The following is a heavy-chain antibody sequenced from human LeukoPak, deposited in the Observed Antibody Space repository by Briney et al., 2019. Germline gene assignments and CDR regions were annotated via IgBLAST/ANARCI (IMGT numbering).Heavy chain of an antibody. V-gene: IGHV4-31*03. D-gene: IGHD3-3*01. CDR1: GGSISSGGYY. Sequence: SQTLSLTCTVSGGSISSGGYYWSWIRQHPGKGLEWIGYIYYSGSTYYNPSLKSRVTISVDTSKNQFSLKLSSVTAADTAVYYCASGRITIFGVVTPPDYWGQGTLVTVSS. CDR3: ASGRITIFGVVTPPDY. J-gene: IGHJ4*02. CDR2: IYYSGST.